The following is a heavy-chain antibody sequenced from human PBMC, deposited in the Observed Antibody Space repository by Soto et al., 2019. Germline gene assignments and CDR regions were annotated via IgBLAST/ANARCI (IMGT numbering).Heavy chain of an antibody. CDR2: ISSRSDI. Sequence: SLSLSCVGSGFTFSTYSINWGRQSPGKGLEWVSSISSRSDIYYADSVKGRFTISRDNAKNSVSLQMNSLRAEDTAVYYCAREYTAWPLAYGLDVWGQGTTVTVSS. V-gene: IGHV3-21*01. D-gene: IGHD2-2*02. CDR1: GFTFSTYS. J-gene: IGHJ6*02. CDR3: AREYTAWPLAYGLDV.